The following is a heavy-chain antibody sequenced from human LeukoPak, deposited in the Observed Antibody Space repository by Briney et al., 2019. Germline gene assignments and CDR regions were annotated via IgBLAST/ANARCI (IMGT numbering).Heavy chain of an antibody. Sequence: ALVKGSCKASGYTFTGYYMHWVRQAPGQGLEWRGWINHNSGGTNYAQKFQGRVTMTRDTSISTAYMELSRLRSDDTAVYYCARASYYDFWSGALEAYWGQGTLVTVSS. V-gene: IGHV1-2*02. D-gene: IGHD3-3*01. CDR1: GYTFTGYY. CDR2: INHNSGGT. CDR3: ARASYYDFWSGALEAY. J-gene: IGHJ4*02.